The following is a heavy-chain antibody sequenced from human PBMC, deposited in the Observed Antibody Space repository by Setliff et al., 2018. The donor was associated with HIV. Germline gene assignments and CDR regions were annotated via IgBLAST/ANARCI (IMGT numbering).Heavy chain of an antibody. J-gene: IGHJ3*02. D-gene: IGHD2-2*01. CDR2: INIDDTT. CDR1: AFTVSGKW. CDR3: STSSRGWGPDGFDI. V-gene: IGHV3-53*05. Sequence: GGSLRLSCVASAFTVSGKWMGWVRQAPGKGLEWVSVINIDDTTYYGDSVKGRFSISRDNSKNTLNLQMNSLSAEDMALYYCSTSSRGWGPDGFDIWGQGAMVTVSS.